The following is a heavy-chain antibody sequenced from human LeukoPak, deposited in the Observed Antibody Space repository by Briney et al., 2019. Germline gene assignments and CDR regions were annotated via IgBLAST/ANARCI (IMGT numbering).Heavy chain of an antibody. CDR2: ISGSGGSK. V-gene: IGHV3-23*01. CDR3: AKLTSASGAYGVDV. Sequence: WVRQAPGXGLEWVSTISGSGGSKHYADSVEGRFTISRDNSKNTVYLQMNSLRAEDTAIYYCAKLTSASGAYGVDVWGQGTTVTVSS. J-gene: IGHJ6*02. D-gene: IGHD3-10*01.